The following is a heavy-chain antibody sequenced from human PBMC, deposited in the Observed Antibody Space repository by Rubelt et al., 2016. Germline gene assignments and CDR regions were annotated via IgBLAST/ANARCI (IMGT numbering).Heavy chain of an antibody. CDR3: AISTYYYDSSGYYPYWYFDL. D-gene: IGHD3-22*01. CDR1: GGTFTSYA. Sequence: QVQLVQSGAEVKKPGSSVKVSCKASGGTFTSYAMHWVRQAPGQRLEWMGWINAGNGNTKYSQKFQGRVTITRDTSAITAYMELSSLRSEDTAVYYCAISTYYYDSSGYYPYWYFDLWGRGTLVTVSS. CDR2: INAGNGNT. V-gene: IGHV1-3*01. J-gene: IGHJ2*01.